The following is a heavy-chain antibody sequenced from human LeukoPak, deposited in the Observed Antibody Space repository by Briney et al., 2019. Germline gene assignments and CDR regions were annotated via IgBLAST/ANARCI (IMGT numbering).Heavy chain of an antibody. V-gene: IGHV4-34*01. Sequence: PSETLSLTCAVYGGSFSGYYWSWIRQPPGKGLEWIGEINHSGSTNYNPSLKSRVTISVDTSKNQFSLKLSSVTAADTAVYYCARDVGGYSYGYRPTELYWYFDLWGGGTRVTVSS. CDR3: ARDVGGYSYGYRPTELYWYFDL. CDR2: INHSGST. CDR1: GGSFSGYY. D-gene: IGHD5-18*01. J-gene: IGHJ2*01.